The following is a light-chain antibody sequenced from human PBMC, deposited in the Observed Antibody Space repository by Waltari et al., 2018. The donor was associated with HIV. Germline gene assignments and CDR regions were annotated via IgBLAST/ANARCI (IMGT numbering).Light chain of an antibody. J-gene: IGKJ1*01. Sequence: PGERATLSCRASQSISSYLAWYQQKPGQPPRLLIYDASNRATGIPARFTGSGSGTDFTLTISSLEPEDSAVYYCQQRSTWPPGFGQGTKVEIK. CDR3: QQRSTWPPG. CDR1: QSISSY. V-gene: IGKV3-11*01. CDR2: DAS.